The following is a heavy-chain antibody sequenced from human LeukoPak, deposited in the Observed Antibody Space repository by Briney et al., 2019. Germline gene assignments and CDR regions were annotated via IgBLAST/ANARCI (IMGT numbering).Heavy chain of an antibody. Sequence: GGSLRLSCAASGFTFSENNVHWVRQAPGKGLEWVALISNDGNSKDYADSVKGRFTLSGDNSKTTLYLQMNSLRAEDTAVYYCARDRAGFYSVDYWGQGTLVTVSS. CDR1: GFTFSENN. CDR2: ISNDGNSK. V-gene: IGHV3-30-3*01. J-gene: IGHJ4*02. CDR3: ARDRAGFYSVDY. D-gene: IGHD2-15*01.